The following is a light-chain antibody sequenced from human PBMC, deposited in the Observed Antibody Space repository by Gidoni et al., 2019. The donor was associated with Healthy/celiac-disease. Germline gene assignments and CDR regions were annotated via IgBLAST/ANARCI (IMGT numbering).Light chain of an antibody. V-gene: IGKV1-33*01. CDR1: QDISHY. Sequence: DIQMTQSPSSLSASVGDRATITCQASQDISHYLNWYQQKPGKAPKLLIYDASNLETGVPSRFSGSGSGTDFTFTISSLQPEDIATYYCQQYDHLFTFGQGTKLEIK. CDR2: DAS. CDR3: QQYDHLFT. J-gene: IGKJ2*01.